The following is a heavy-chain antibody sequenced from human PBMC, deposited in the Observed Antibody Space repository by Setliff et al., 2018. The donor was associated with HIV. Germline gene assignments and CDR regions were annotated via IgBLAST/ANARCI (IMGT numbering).Heavy chain of an antibody. CDR2: IYYNGSAY. CDR3: TIEGAGTIVYS. Sequence: SETLSLTCTVSGGSISSANYYWSWIRQPPGKGLEWIGYIYYNGSAYYYNPSLKSRTTISLDTSMNQFSLNLHSVTAADTAVYYCTIEGAGTIVYSWGQGTLVTVSS. V-gene: IGHV4-30-4*08. CDR1: GGSISSANYY. J-gene: IGHJ4*02. D-gene: IGHD6-19*01.